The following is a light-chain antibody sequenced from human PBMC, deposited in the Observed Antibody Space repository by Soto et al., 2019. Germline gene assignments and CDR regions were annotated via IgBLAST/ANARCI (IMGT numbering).Light chain of an antibody. J-gene: IGLJ1*01. CDR3: SSYTSSSTF. V-gene: IGLV2-14*01. Sequence: QSALTQPASVSGSPGQSITLSCTGTSREVGGYNYVSWYQQHPGKAPKLMIYDVSNRPSGVSNRFSGSKSGNTASLTISGLQAEDEADYYCSSYTSSSTFFGTGTKVTVL. CDR2: DVS. CDR1: SREVGGYNY.